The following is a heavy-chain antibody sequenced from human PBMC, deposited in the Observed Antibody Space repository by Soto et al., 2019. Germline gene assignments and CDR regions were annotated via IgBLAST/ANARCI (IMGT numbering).Heavy chain of an antibody. D-gene: IGHD2-15*01. Sequence: GGSLRLSCAASGFTFDDYAMHRVRQAPGKGLEWVSGISWNSGSIGYADSVKGRFTISRDNAKNSLYLQMNSLRAEDTALYYCAKGRPGYCSGGSCYTDYTFDYWGQGTLVTVS. CDR2: ISWNSGSI. CDR1: GFTFDDYA. J-gene: IGHJ4*02. V-gene: IGHV3-9*01. CDR3: AKGRPGYCSGGSCYTDYTFDY.